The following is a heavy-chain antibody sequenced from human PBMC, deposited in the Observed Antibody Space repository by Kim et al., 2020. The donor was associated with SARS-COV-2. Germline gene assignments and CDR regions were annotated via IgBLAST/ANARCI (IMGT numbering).Heavy chain of an antibody. Sequence: ASVKVSCKASGYTFTSYGIRWVRQAPGQGLEWMGWISAYNGNTNYAQKLQGRVTLTTDTSTRTAYMELRSLRSDDSAVYYCARYYIYSSGYYYRYHYYGMDVWGERTTVTVS. D-gene: IGHD3-22*01. V-gene: IGHV1-18*01. CDR3: ARYYIYSSGYYYRYHYYGMDV. J-gene: IGHJ6*02. CDR1: GYTFTSYG. CDR2: ISAYNGNT.